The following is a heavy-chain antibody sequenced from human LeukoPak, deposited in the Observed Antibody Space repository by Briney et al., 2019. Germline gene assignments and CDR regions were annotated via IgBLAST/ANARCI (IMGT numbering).Heavy chain of an antibody. CDR2: INHRGST. D-gene: IGHD3-3*01. CDR1: GVSISTTNW. J-gene: IGHJ4*02. CDR3: TVFSY. V-gene: IGHV4-4*02. Sequence: SETLSLTCAVSGVSISTTNWWNWVRQTPGKGLQWIGEINHRGSTNYNPSLKSRVTMSVDKSNNRFSLKLNSVTAADTAVYYCTVFSYWGRGTLVTVSS.